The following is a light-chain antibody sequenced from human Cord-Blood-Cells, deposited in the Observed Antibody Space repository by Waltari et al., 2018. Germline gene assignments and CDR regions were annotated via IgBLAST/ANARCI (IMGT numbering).Light chain of an antibody. J-gene: IGLJ1*01. CDR3: CSYAGSYTYV. CDR2: DVS. CDR1: SSDFDGYNY. V-gene: IGLV2-11*02. Sequence: QSALTQPRPVSGSPGQSVTISCTGPSSDFDGYNYVSWYQQNPGIAPKLIIYDVSKRPSGVADRFSGSKSGNTASLTISGLQAEDEADYYCCSYAGSYTYVFGTGTKVTVL.